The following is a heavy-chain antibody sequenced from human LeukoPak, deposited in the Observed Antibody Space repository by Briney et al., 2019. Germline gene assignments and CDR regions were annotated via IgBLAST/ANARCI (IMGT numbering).Heavy chain of an antibody. CDR1: GYSISSGYY. Sequence: PSETLSLTCTVSGYSISSGYYWGWIRQPPGKGLEWIGSIYHSGSTYYNPSLKSRVTISVDTSKNQFSLKLSSMTAADTAVYYCARVGTMVRGVMDTYYYYYMDVWGKGTTVTISS. CDR2: IYHSGST. V-gene: IGHV4-38-2*02. J-gene: IGHJ6*03. CDR3: ARVGTMVRGVMDTYYYYYMDV. D-gene: IGHD3-10*01.